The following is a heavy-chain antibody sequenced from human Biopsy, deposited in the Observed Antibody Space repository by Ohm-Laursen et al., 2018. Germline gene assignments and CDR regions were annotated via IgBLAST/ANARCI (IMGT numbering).Heavy chain of an antibody. J-gene: IGHJ6*02. V-gene: IGHV3-21*01. CDR1: GFTVSSYD. Sequence: LSLTCAASGFTVSSYDMNWVRQAPGKGLEWISYISATSSHIYDADSVRGRFTVARDTAKNSLYLQLNSLRVEDTAVYYCARDSSRRAREGGMDVWGQGTTVTVSS. CDR3: ARDSSRRAREGGMDV. CDR2: ISATSSHI. D-gene: IGHD6-6*01.